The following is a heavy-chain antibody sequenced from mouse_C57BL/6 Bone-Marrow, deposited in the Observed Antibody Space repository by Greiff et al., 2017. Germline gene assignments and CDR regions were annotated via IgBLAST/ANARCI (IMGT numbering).Heavy chain of an antibody. Sequence: QVQLQQPGAELVRPGTSVKLSCKASGYTFTSYWMPWVKQRPGQGLEWIGVIDPSDSYTNYNQKFKGQATLTVDKSSSTAYMKLSSLTSEYSAVYYWARGGRTTAFDYWGQGTTLTVSS. V-gene: IGHV1-59*01. CDR1: GYTFTSYW. CDR3: ARGGRTTAFDY. J-gene: IGHJ2*01. CDR2: IDPSDSYT. D-gene: IGHD2-1*01.